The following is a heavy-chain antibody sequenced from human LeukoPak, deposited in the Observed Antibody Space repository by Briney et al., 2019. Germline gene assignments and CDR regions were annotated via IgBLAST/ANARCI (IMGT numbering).Heavy chain of an antibody. Sequence: ASVKVSCKASGYTFTGYYMHWVRQAPGQGLEWMGWINPNSGGTNYAQKFQGRVTMTRDTSISTAYMELSRLRSDDTAVYYCARVQAYDYGDYNYWGQGTLVTVSS. CDR1: GYTFTGYY. CDR2: INPNSGGT. V-gene: IGHV1-2*02. J-gene: IGHJ4*02. D-gene: IGHD4-17*01. CDR3: ARVQAYDYGDYNY.